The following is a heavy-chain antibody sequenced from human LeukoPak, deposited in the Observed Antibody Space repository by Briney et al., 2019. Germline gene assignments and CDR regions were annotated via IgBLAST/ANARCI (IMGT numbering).Heavy chain of an antibody. Sequence: PGGSLRLSCVASGFTFKKFGMSWVCQAPGKGLEWIAFIRGRSDTTYYADSVQGRFTISRDNAEDSVYLQMNSLRVEDTAVYYCARTYDFGIGPPGDAFDNWGQGTLVTVFS. J-gene: IGHJ3*02. CDR2: IRGRSDTT. D-gene: IGHD3-3*01. V-gene: IGHV3-48*01. CDR1: GFTFKKFG. CDR3: ARTYDFGIGPPGDAFDN.